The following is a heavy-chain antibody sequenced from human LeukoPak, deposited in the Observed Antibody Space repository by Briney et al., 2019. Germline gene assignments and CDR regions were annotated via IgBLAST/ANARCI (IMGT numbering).Heavy chain of an antibody. D-gene: IGHD6-19*01. Sequence: PGGSLRLSCAASGFTFSSYWMTWVRQAPGKVLEWVANIKQDGSEKYYVDSVKGRFTISRDNAKNSLYLQMNSLRAEDTAVYYCARDQGSGWYSDYWGQGTLVTVSS. CDR2: IKQDGSEK. V-gene: IGHV3-7*01. J-gene: IGHJ4*02. CDR1: GFTFSSYW. CDR3: ARDQGSGWYSDY.